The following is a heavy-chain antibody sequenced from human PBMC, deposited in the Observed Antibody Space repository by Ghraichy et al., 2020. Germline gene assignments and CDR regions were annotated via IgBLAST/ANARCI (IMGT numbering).Heavy chain of an antibody. CDR1: GFSLSSNGMG. Sequence: SGPTLVKPTQTLTLTCTFSGFSLSSNGMGVGWIRQPPGKALEWLALIYWDDDERYSPSLKSRLTITKDTSKNQVVLIVTNMDPVDTATYYCAHRPRYGLFDYWGQGILVTVSS. CDR2: IYWDDDE. CDR3: AHRPRYGLFDY. D-gene: IGHD5-18*01. V-gene: IGHV2-5*02. J-gene: IGHJ4*01.